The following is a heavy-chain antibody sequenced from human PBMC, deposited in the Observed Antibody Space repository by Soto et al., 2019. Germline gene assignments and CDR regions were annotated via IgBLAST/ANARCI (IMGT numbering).Heavy chain of an antibody. CDR1: GFTFSSYS. CDR2: ISSSSSTI. CDR3: ARPRIVVVTAHAFDI. V-gene: IGHV3-48*01. Sequence: GVSLRLSFAASGFTFSSYSMNWFRQAPGKGLEWVSYISSSSSTIYYADSVKGRFTISRDNAKNSLYLQMNSLRGEDTAVYYCARPRIVVVTAHAFDIWGQGTTVTVSS. D-gene: IGHD2-21*02. J-gene: IGHJ3*02.